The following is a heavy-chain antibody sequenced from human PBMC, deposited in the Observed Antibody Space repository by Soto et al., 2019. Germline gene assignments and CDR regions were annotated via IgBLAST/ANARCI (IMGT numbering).Heavy chain of an antibody. CDR2: ISGSGGST. Sequence: LRLSCAASGFTFSSYAMSWVRQAPGKGLEWVSAISGSGGSTYYADSVKGRFTISRDNSKNTLYLQMNSLRAEDTAVYYCAKARKLLLWFGDGMDVWGQGTTVPSP. CDR3: AKARKLLLWFGDGMDV. CDR1: GFTFSSYA. J-gene: IGHJ6*02. V-gene: IGHV3-23*01. D-gene: IGHD3-10*01.